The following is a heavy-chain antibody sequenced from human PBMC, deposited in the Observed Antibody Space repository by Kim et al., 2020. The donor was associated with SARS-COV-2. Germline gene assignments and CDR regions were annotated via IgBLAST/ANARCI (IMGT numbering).Heavy chain of an antibody. CDR3: ARNGYYGSGSYYNDFDY. Sequence: GESLKISCKGSGYSFTSYWIGWVRQMPGKGLEWMGIIYPGDSDTRYSPSFQGQVTISADKSISTAYLQWSSLKAPDTAMYYCARNGYYGSGSYYNDFDYWGQGTLVTVSS. CDR1: GYSFTSYW. V-gene: IGHV5-51*01. J-gene: IGHJ4*02. CDR2: IYPGDSDT. D-gene: IGHD3-10*01.